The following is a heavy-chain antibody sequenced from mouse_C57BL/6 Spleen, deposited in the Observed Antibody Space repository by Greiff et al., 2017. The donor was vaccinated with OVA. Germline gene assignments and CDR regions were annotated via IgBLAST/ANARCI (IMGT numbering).Heavy chain of an antibody. Sequence: QVQLQQSGAELVKPGASVKLSCKASGYTFTGYWMQWVKQRPGQGLEWIGEIDPSDSYTNSNQKFKGKATLTVDTSSSTAYMQLSSLTSEDSAVYYCARGNLPHYYGSSYDYCDYWGQGTTLTVSS. CDR3: ARGNLPHYYGSSYDYCDY. CDR2: IDPSDSYT. CDR1: GYTFTGYW. J-gene: IGHJ2*01. V-gene: IGHV1-50*01. D-gene: IGHD1-1*01.